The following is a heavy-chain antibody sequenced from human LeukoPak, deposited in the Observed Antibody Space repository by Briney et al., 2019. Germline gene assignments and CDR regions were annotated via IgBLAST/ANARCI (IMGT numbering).Heavy chain of an antibody. CDR1: GYTFTNYD. D-gene: IGHD6-6*01. CDR3: ARGPARSIAVRGWFDP. V-gene: IGHV1-8*01. J-gene: IGHJ5*02. Sequence: ASVKVSCKASGYTFTNYDINWVRQATGQGLEWMGWMNPTSGNTGYAQKLRGRVTMTRNTSISTAYMELSSLRSEDTAVYYCARGPARSIAVRGWFDPWGQGTLVTVSS. CDR2: MNPTSGNT.